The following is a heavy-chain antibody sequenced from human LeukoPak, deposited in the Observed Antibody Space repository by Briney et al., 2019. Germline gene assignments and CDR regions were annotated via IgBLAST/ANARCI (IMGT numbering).Heavy chain of an antibody. Sequence: EASVKVSCKASGGTFSSYAISWVRQAPGQGLEWMGGIIPIFGTANYAQKFQGRVTITADESTSTAYMELSSLRSEDTAVYYCARSVGYYYGSGSLYYYGMDVRGKGTTTTVSS. J-gene: IGHJ6*04. CDR2: IIPIFGTA. CDR3: ARSVGYYYGSGSLYYYGMDV. V-gene: IGHV1-69*13. D-gene: IGHD3-10*01. CDR1: GGTFSSYA.